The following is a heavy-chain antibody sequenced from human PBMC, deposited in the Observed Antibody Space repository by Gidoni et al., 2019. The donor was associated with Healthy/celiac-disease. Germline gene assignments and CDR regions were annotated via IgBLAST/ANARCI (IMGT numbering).Heavy chain of an antibody. CDR1: GFTFSSYA. J-gene: IGHJ4*02. CDR3: AREYYGSGSYYDY. CDR2: ISYDGSNK. D-gene: IGHD3-10*01. Sequence: VQQVESGGGVVQLGRSLRLYCAASGFTFSSYAFHWVRQAPGKGVEWVAVISYDGSNKYYADSVKGRFPISRDNSKNTLYLQMNSLRAEDTAVYYCAREYYGSGSYYDYWGQGTLVTVSS. V-gene: IGHV3-30-3*01.